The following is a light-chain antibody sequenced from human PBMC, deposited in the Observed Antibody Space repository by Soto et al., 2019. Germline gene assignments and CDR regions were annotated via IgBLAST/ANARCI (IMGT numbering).Light chain of an antibody. V-gene: IGLV1-44*01. CDR3: SSYTSSSTKV. CDR2: SDH. J-gene: IGLJ2*01. Sequence: QSVLTQPPSASGTPGQRVTISCSGSSSNIGSNAVTWYQHFPGTAPKVLIYSDHQRPSGVPDRFSGSKSGTSASLAISGLRAEDEADYYCSSYTSSSTKVFGGGTQLTVL. CDR1: SSNIGSNA.